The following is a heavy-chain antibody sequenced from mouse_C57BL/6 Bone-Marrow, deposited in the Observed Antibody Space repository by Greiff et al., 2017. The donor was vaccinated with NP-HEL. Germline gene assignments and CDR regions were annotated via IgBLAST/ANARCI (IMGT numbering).Heavy chain of an antibody. CDR2: IRLKSDNYAT. J-gene: IGHJ3*01. CDR1: GFTFSNYW. CDR3: TVDDYRFAY. V-gene: IGHV6-3*01. Sequence: EVKVEESGGGLVQPGGSMKLSCVASGFTFSNYWMNWVRQSPEKGLEWVAQIRLKSDNYATHYSVSVNGRFTISRDDSISSVYMQIINLKAEDTGIYYCTVDDYRFAYWGQGTLVTVSA. D-gene: IGHD5-5*01.